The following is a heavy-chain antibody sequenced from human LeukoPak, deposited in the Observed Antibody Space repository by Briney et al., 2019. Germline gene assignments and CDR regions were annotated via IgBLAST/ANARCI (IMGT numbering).Heavy chain of an antibody. D-gene: IGHD2-2*01. CDR2: ISSNGGST. Sequence: GGSLRLSCSASGFTFCSYAMHWVRQAPGKGLEYVSAISSNGGSTYYADSVKGRFTISRDNSKNTLYLQMSSLRAEDTAVYYCVKRTYCSSTSCAYELDYWGQGTLVTVSS. J-gene: IGHJ4*02. V-gene: IGHV3-64D*06. CDR1: GFTFCSYA. CDR3: VKRTYCSSTSCAYELDY.